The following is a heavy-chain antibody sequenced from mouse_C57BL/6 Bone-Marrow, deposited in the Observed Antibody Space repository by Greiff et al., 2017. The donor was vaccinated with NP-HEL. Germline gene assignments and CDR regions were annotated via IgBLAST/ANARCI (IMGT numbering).Heavy chain of an antibody. D-gene: IGHD1-1*01. CDR3: ARHPYCYGSSHWYFDV. V-gene: IGHV8-12*01. CDR1: GFSLSTSGMG. J-gene: IGHJ1*03. Sequence: QVTLKESGPGILQSSQTLSLTCSFSGFSLSTSGMGVSWIRQPSGKGLEWLAHIYWDDDKSYNPSLKSRLTISKDTSRNQVFLKITSVDTADTATCYCARHPYCYGSSHWYFDVWGTGTTVTVSS. CDR2: IYWDDDK.